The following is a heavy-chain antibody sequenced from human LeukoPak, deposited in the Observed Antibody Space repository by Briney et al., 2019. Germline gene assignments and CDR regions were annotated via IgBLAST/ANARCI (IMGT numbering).Heavy chain of an antibody. CDR3: ARGYYDFWSGYRWFDP. V-gene: IGHV3-13*01. CDR1: GFTFSSYD. CDR2: IGTAGGT. D-gene: IGHD3-3*01. J-gene: IGHJ5*02. Sequence: PGGSLRLSCAASGFTFSSYDMHWVRQATGKGLEWVSAIGTAGGTYYPGSVKGRFTISRENAKNSLYLQMNSLRAGDTAVYYCARGYYDFWSGYRWFDPWGQGTLVTVSS.